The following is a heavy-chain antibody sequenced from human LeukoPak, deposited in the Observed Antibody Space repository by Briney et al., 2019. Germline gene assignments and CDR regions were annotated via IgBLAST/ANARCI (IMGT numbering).Heavy chain of an antibody. CDR2: IYHSGST. V-gene: IGHV4-4*02. Sequence: SGTLSLTCAVSGGSISSNNWWSWVRQPPGKGPEWIGEIYHSGSTNSNPSLKSRVTISVDNSKNEFSLKLSSVTAADTAVYYCARGQQLLGSFDYWGQGTLVTVSS. J-gene: IGHJ4*02. CDR1: GGSISSNNW. D-gene: IGHD6-13*01. CDR3: ARGQQLLGSFDY.